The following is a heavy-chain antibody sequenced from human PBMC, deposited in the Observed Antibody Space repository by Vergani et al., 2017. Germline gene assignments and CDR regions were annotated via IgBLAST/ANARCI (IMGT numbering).Heavy chain of an antibody. Sequence: EVDLVESGGGLAQPGGSLRLSCEASGITFWKFGMHWVRQGPGKGLDWVSGISWNSGAVDSADSVRGRFTISRDNAKNSLFLEMNSLRFEDTAVYFCTKGSVYYHDSAGHGYDPYTGFDLWGQGTLVTVSS. J-gene: IGHJ3*01. D-gene: IGHD5-12*01. CDR2: ISWNSGAV. V-gene: IGHV3-9*01. CDR1: GITFWKFG. CDR3: TKGSVYYHDSAGHGYDPYTGFDL.